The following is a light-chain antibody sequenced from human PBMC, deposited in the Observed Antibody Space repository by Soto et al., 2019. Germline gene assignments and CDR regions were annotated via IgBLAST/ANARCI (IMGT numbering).Light chain of an antibody. CDR2: AAS. Sequence: DIQVTQSPSSLSASVGDRVTITCRASQSISSYLNWYQQKPRKAPKLLIYAASSLQSGVPSRFSGSGSVTNFTLTISSLLPEDFATYYCQQSYSTPQTFGQGTKVDIK. CDR1: QSISSY. CDR3: QQSYSTPQT. V-gene: IGKV1-39*01. J-gene: IGKJ1*01.